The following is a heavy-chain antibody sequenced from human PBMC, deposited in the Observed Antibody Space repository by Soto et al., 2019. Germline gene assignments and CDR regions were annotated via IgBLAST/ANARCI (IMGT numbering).Heavy chain of an antibody. CDR3: ARPRDGYNLAFDI. CDR1: GYSFTSYW. CDR2: IYPGDSDT. J-gene: IGHJ3*02. D-gene: IGHD5-12*01. V-gene: IGHV5-51*01. Sequence: PGESLKISCQGSGYSFTSYWIGWVRQMPGKGLEWMGIIYPGDSDTRYSPSFQGQVTISADKSISTAYLQWSSLKASDTAMYYCARPRDGYNLAFDIWGQGTMVTVSS.